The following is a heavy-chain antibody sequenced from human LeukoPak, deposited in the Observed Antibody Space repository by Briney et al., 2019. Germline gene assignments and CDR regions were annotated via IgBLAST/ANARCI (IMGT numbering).Heavy chain of an antibody. CDR2: ISAYNGNT. D-gene: IGHD4-17*01. CDR1: GYTFTTYG. V-gene: IGHV1-18*01. J-gene: IGHJ6*03. CDR3: ARGTTLTTLPYYYYFIDV. Sequence: ASVKVSCKASGYTFTTYGITWVRQAPGQGLEWMGWISAYNGNTNYAQKLQGRVTMTTDTSTSTAYMELRSLRSDDTAVYYCARGTTLTTLPYYYYFIDVWGKGTTVTISS.